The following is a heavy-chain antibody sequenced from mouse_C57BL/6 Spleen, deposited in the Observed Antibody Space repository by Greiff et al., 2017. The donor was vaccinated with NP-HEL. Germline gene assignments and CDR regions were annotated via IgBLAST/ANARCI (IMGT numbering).Heavy chain of an antibody. CDR2: INPSNGGT. Sequence: VQLQQSGTELVKPGASVKLSCKASGYTFTSYWMHWVKQRPGQGLEWIGNINPSNGGTNYNEKFKGKATLTVDKSSSTAYMQLSSLTSEDSAVDYCARGGVTTGYFDYWGKGTTLTVSS. V-gene: IGHV1-53*01. CDR1: GYTFTSYW. J-gene: IGHJ2*01. D-gene: IGHD2-2*01. CDR3: ARGGVTTGYFDY.